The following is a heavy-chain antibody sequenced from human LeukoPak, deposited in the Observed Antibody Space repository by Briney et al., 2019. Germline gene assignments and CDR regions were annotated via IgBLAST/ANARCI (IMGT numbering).Heavy chain of an antibody. J-gene: IGHJ4*02. Sequence: SETLSLTCTVSGGSISSYYWSWLRQPPGKGLEWIGYIYYSGSTNYNPSLKSRVTISVDTSKNQFSLRLSSVTAADTSVYYCARQRSGDSRCFDCWGQGTLVTVSS. CDR2: IYYSGST. CDR1: GGSISSYY. V-gene: IGHV4-59*08. D-gene: IGHD3-3*01. CDR3: ARQRSGDSRCFDC.